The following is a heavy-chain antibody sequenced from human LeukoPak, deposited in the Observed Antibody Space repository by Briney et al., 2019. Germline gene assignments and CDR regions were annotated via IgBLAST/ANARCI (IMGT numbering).Heavy chain of an antibody. CDR3: ARENWSYNWNYDHWFDP. Sequence: GGSLGLSCAASGFTVSSNYMSWVRQAPGKGLGWVSVIYSGGSTYYADSVKGRFTISRDNSKNTLYLQMNSLRAEDTAVYYCARENWSYNWNYDHWFDPWGQGTLVNVSS. J-gene: IGHJ5*02. V-gene: IGHV3-66*02. CDR2: IYSGGST. CDR1: GFTVSSNY. D-gene: IGHD1-7*01.